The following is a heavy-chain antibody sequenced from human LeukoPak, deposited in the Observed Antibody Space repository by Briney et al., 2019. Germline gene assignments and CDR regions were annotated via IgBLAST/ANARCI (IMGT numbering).Heavy chain of an antibody. Sequence: ASVKVSCKASGYTFTGYYMHWVRQAPGQGLEWMGWINPNSGGTNYAQKFQGRVTITRDTSISTAYMELSRLRSDDTAVYYCARGTRWLQPYYFDYWGQGTLVTVSS. CDR2: INPNSGGT. V-gene: IGHV1-2*02. CDR1: GYTFTGYY. CDR3: ARGTRWLQPYYFDY. D-gene: IGHD5-24*01. J-gene: IGHJ4*02.